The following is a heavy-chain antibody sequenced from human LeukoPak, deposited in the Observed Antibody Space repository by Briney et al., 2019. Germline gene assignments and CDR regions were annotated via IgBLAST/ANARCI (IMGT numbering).Heavy chain of an antibody. CDR3: AGARVDRPQLFDY. J-gene: IGHJ4*02. CDR2: IYYGGST. D-gene: IGHD1-1*01. CDR1: GASISSGGYY. V-gene: IGHV4-31*03. Sequence: SETLSLTCTVSGASISSGGYYWSWIRQHPGKGLEWIGYIYYGGSTYYNPSLKSRITISVDTSKNQFSLKLSSVTAADTAVYYCAGARVDRPQLFDYWGQGTLVTVSS.